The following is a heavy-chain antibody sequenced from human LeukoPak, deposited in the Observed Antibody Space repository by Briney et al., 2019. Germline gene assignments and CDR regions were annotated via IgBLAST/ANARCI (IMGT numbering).Heavy chain of an antibody. D-gene: IGHD1/OR15-1a*01. V-gene: IGHV1-46*01. CDR1: GYTFTSNY. Sequence: ASVKVSCKASGYTFTSNYIHWVRQAPGQGLEWMGMIYPRDGSTSYAQKFQGRVTVTRDTSTSTVHMELSGLRSEDTAVYYCARDQQGFDYWGQGTLVTVSS. CDR2: IYPRDGST. CDR3: ARDQQGFDY. J-gene: IGHJ4*02.